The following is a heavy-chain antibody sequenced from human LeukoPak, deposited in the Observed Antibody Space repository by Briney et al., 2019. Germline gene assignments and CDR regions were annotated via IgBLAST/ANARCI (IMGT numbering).Heavy chain of an antibody. J-gene: IGHJ4*02. D-gene: IGHD4-17*01. V-gene: IGHV3-30*18. CDR1: GFSCSIYG. CDR3: AKADYGDTYFDY. CDR2: ITYDGSNK. Sequence: GGSLRLSCAASGFSCSIYGMHCGRQASGKGLEWVANITYDGSNKYYADSVKGRFTISRDNSKNTLYLQMNSLRAEDTAVYYCAKADYGDTYFDYWGQGTLVTVSS.